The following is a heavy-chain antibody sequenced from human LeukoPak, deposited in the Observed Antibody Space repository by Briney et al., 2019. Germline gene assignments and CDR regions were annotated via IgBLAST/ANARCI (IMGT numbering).Heavy chain of an antibody. V-gene: IGHV3-9*01. D-gene: IGHD2-2*01. Sequence: GGSLRLSCAASGFTFDDYAMHWVRQAPGKGLEWVSGISWNSGSIGYADSVKGRFTISRDNSKNTLYLQMNSLRAEDTAVYYCAKGLCSSTSCDYYYGMDVWGQGTTVTVSS. J-gene: IGHJ6*02. CDR1: GFTFDDYA. CDR2: ISWNSGSI. CDR3: AKGLCSSTSCDYYYGMDV.